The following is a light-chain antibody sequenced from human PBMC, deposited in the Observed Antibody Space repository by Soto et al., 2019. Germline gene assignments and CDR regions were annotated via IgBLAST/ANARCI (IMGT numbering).Light chain of an antibody. CDR3: QQYGSSSWT. CDR1: QSVGSY. V-gene: IGKV3-20*01. Sequence: ETVLTQSPVTLSLSPGERATLSCRASQSVGSYLAWYQQKPGQAPRLLIYDASYRANGIPDRFSGSGSGTDFTLTIGRLEPEDFVVYYCQQYGSSSWTFGQGTKVDIK. J-gene: IGKJ1*01. CDR2: DAS.